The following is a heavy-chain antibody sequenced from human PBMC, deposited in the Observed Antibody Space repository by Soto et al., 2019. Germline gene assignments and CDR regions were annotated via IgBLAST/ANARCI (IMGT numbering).Heavy chain of an antibody. CDR3: ARFGIVGATPKAFDY. V-gene: IGHV1-18*01. J-gene: IGHJ4*02. D-gene: IGHD1-26*01. CDR1: GYTFTSYG. CDR2: ISAYNGNT. Sequence: ASGKVSCKASGYTFTSYGISWVRQAPGQGLEWMGWISAYNGNTNYAQKLQGRVTMTTDTSTSTAYMELRSLRSDDTAVYYCARFGIVGATPKAFDYWGRGTQVTGSS.